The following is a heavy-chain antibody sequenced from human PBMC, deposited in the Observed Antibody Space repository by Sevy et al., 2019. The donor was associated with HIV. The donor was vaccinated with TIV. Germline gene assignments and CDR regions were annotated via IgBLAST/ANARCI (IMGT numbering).Heavy chain of an antibody. V-gene: IGHV1-46*01. D-gene: IGHD3-9*01. J-gene: IGHJ4*02. CDR3: ARDSDNYDILTGYYPFDY. CDR1: GYTFTSQY. Sequence: ASVKVSCKASGYTFTSQYMHWVRQAPGQGLEWMGIINPSGGSTSYAQKFQGRVTMTRDKSTSKVYMELSSLRSEDTAVYYCARDSDNYDILTGYYPFDYWGQGTLVTVSS. CDR2: INPSGGST.